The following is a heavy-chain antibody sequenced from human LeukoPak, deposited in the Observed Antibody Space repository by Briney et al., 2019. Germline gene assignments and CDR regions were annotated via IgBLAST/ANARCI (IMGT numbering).Heavy chain of an antibody. Sequence: WGTLTLSCAASGFTLSTYSLNWVRQAPGKGLEWVSSISSSSLYIYYADSVKGRFTISRDNAKNSLFLQMNSLRAEDTAVYYCAREGDGYNSPIDYWGQGTLVTASS. J-gene: IGHJ4*02. CDR2: ISSSSLYI. CDR1: GFTLSTYS. CDR3: AREGDGYNSPIDY. V-gene: IGHV3-21*01. D-gene: IGHD5-24*01.